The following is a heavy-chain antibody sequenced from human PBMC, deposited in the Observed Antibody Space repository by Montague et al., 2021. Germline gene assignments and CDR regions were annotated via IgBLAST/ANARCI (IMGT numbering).Heavy chain of an antibody. D-gene: IGHD1-1*01. CDR3: ARDTTTDGFDI. CDR2: IYYSGST. J-gene: IGHJ3*02. V-gene: IGHV4-59*13. CDR1: GGSISSYY. Sequence: SETLSLTCTVSGGSISSYYWSWIRQPPGKGLEWIGYIYYSGSTNYNPSLKSRVTISGDTSKNQFSLNLSSVTAADTAVYYCARDTTTDGFDIWGQGTMVTVSS.